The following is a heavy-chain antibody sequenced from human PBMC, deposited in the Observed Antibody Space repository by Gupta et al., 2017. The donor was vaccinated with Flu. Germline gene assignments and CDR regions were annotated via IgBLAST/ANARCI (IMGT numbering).Heavy chain of an antibody. Sequence: QVQLQESGPGLVKPSQTLSLTCTVPGGFISSGGYYWSWIRQHPGKGLEWIGYIYYSGSTYYNPALKSRVTISVDTSKNQFSLKLSSVTAADTAVYYCARARFDYHYGMDVWGQGTTVTVSS. V-gene: IGHV4-31*03. D-gene: IGHD3-3*01. CDR3: ARARFDYHYGMDV. CDR2: IYYSGST. J-gene: IGHJ6*02. CDR1: GGFISSGGYY.